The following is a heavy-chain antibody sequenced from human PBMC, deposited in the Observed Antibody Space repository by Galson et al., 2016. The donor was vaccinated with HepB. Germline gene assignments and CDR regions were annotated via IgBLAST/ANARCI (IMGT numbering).Heavy chain of an antibody. J-gene: IGHJ1*01. CDR1: GVSVSSGSYY. Sequence: SETLSLTCTVSGVSVSSGSYYWSWIRQPPGKGLEWIGNIYYSGSTNYNPSLKSRVTISVDTSENQLSLKLKSVTAADTAVYYCASVVWTSGWIEYFQYWSQGTLVTVSS. V-gene: IGHV4-61*01. CDR3: ASVVWTSGWIEYFQY. CDR2: IYYSGST. D-gene: IGHD6-19*01.